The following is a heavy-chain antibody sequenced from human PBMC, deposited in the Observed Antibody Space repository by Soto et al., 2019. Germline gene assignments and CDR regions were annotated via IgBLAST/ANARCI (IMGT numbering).Heavy chain of an antibody. CDR3: ARYAVTVTPVSRYAFDI. J-gene: IGHJ3*02. D-gene: IGHD4-17*01. CDR1: GGSISSYY. V-gene: IGHV4-59*01. Sequence: QVQLQESGPGLVKPSETLSLTCTVSGGSISSYYWSWIRQPPGKGLEWIGYIYYSGSTNYNPSLTSRVTISVDTSKNQFSLKLSSVTAADTAVYYCARYAVTVTPVSRYAFDIWGQGTMVTVSS. CDR2: IYYSGST.